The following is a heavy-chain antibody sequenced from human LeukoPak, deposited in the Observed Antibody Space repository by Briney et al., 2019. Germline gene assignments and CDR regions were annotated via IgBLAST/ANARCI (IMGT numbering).Heavy chain of an antibody. Sequence: ASVKVSCKASGYTFTSYDINWVRQATGQGLEWMGWMNPNSGNTGYAQKFQGRVTMTRNTSISTAYMGLSRLRSDDTAVYYCSREGDYYGSGRAWFDGGGQGTLVTVYS. CDR1: GYTFTSYD. J-gene: IGHJ5*02. V-gene: IGHV1-8*01. CDR3: SREGDYYGSGRAWFDG. D-gene: IGHD3-10*01. CDR2: MNPNSGNT.